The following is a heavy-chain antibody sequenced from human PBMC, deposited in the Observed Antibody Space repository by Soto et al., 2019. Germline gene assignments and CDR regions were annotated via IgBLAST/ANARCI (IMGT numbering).Heavy chain of an antibody. J-gene: IGHJ6*02. CDR3: ARGGYSYRLYYYSGMDV. Sequence: GASVKVSCKASGGTFSSYAISWVRQAPGQGLEWMGGIIPIFGTANYAQKFQGRVTITADESTSTAYMELSSLRSEDTAVYYCARGGYSYRLYYYSGMDVWGQGPTVTVYS. V-gene: IGHV1-69*13. D-gene: IGHD5-18*01. CDR1: GGTFSSYA. CDR2: IIPIFGTA.